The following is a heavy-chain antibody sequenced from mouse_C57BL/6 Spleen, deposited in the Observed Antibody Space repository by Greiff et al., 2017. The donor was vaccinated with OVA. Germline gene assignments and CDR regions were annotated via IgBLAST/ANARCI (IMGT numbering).Heavy chain of an antibody. CDR1: GYTFTSYW. CDR2: IHPNSGST. J-gene: IGHJ4*01. Sequence: QVQLQQPGAELVKPGASVKLSCKASGYTFTSYWMHWVKQRPGQGLEWIGMIHPNSGSTNYNEKFKSKATLTVDKSSSTAYMPLSRLTSEDSAVYYCARARCYAMDYWGQGTSVTVSS. D-gene: IGHD3-1*01. CDR3: ARARCYAMDY. V-gene: IGHV1-64*01.